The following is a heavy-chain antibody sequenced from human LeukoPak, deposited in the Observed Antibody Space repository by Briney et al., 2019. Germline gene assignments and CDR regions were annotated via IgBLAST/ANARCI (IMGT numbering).Heavy chain of an antibody. CDR3: ASPLFEYSYGLFGCAFDI. CDR1: GFTFSSYA. D-gene: IGHD5-18*01. Sequence: PGGSLRLSCAASGFTFSSYAMSWVRQAPGKGLEWVSAISGSGGSTYYADSVKGRFTISRDNSKNTLYLQMNSLRAEDTAVYYCASPLFEYSYGLFGCAFDIWGQGTMVTVSS. V-gene: IGHV3-23*01. J-gene: IGHJ3*02. CDR2: ISGSGGST.